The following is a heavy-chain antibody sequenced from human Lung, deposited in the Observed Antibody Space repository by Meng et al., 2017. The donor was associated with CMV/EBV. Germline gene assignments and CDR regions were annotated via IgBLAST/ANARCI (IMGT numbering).Heavy chain of an antibody. CDR2: IKPNSGAT. V-gene: IGHV1-2*02. CDR3: ARAPGLSLAAAASDAYFDK. CDR1: GYTFTNYY. D-gene: IGHD6-13*01. Sequence: ASXXVSXKASGYTFTNYYIHWVRQAPGQGLEWMGWIKPNSGATNYVQKFQGRLTVTRDTSITTAYMELTRLRSDDTAVYYCARAPGLSLAAAASDAYFDKXGQGXLVTASS. J-gene: IGHJ4*02.